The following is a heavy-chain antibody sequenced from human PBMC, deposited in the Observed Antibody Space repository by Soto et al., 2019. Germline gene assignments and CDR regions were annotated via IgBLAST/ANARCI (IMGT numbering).Heavy chain of an antibody. CDR3: ARASGSGTAPPRLPLDY. D-gene: IGHD1-1*01. J-gene: IGHJ4*02. CDR2: TSNNGGHE. Sequence: GGSLRLSCAASGFTFYSYAMHWVRQAPGKGLEWVAVTSNNGGHEYYADSVNGRFTISADNSKNILYLQMNTLRAEDTAVYYCARASGSGTAPPRLPLDYWGQGTLVTVSS. CDR1: GFTFYSYA. V-gene: IGHV3-30-3*01.